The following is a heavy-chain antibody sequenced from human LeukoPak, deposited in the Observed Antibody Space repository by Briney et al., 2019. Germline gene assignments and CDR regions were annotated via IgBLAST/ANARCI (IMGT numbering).Heavy chain of an antibody. Sequence: WGSLRLSCAASGFTFSSYAMHWVRQAPGKGLEWAAVISSDGNTKYYADSVKGRFTISRDNSNNTLYLQMNSLRADDTAIYYCARGRIVGSTDDAFDIWGQGTMVTLSS. CDR1: GFTFSSYA. J-gene: IGHJ3*02. CDR3: ARGRIVGSTDDAFDI. D-gene: IGHD1-26*01. V-gene: IGHV3-30-3*01. CDR2: ISSDGNTK.